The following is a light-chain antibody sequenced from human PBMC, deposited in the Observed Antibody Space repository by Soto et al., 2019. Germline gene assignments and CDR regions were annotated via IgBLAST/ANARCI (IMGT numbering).Light chain of an antibody. V-gene: IGKV3-11*01. J-gene: IGKJ5*01. Sequence: EGVLAQSPGTLFLSPGERATLSCRASQSVSGSDLAWYQQKPGQAPRLLIYGVSKRATGIPARFSGSGSGTDFTLTISSLEPEDFAVYYCQQRSNWPITFGQGTRLEIK. CDR2: GVS. CDR1: QSVSGSD. CDR3: QQRSNWPIT.